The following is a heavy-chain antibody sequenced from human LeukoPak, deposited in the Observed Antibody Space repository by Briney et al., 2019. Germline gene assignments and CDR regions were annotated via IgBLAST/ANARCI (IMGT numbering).Heavy chain of an antibody. CDR1: GGSISSSSYY. D-gene: IGHD3-10*01. J-gene: IGHJ4*02. CDR3: ASIWFGELYCYFDY. CDR2: IYYSGST. V-gene: IGHV4-39*07. Sequence: SETLSLTCTVSGGSISSSSYYWGWIRQPPGKGLEWIGSIYYSGSTYYNPSLESRVTISVDTSKNQFSLKLSSVTAADTAVYYCASIWFGELYCYFDYWGQGTLVTVSS.